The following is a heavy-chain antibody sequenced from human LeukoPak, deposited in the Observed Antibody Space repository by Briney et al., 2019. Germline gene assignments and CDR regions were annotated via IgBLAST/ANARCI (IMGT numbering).Heavy chain of an antibody. J-gene: IGHJ4*01. CDR2: IYYSGST. CDR1: GASVSGEF. V-gene: IGHV4-59*02. CDR3: VGGGDWLPEY. Sequence: SETLSLTCTVSGASVSGEFWSWIRHSPGNGLEWIGLIYYSGSTKFNPSLKSRVAMSVDTSNNQFSLSLNSVTTTDTAVYFCVGGGDWLPEYWGHGTQVIVSS. D-gene: IGHD3/OR15-3a*01.